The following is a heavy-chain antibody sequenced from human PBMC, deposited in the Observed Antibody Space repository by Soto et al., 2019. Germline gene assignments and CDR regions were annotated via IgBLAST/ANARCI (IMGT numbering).Heavy chain of an antibody. J-gene: IGHJ6*03. V-gene: IGHV4-39*01. CDR2: IYYSGST. Sequence: QLQLQESGPGLVKPSETLFLTCTVSGGSISSSSYYWGWIRQPPGKGLEWIGSIYYSGSTYYNPSLKSRVTISVDPSKNQFSLKLSSVTAADTAVYYCARHGVYCSSTSCYYDYYYYMDVWGKGTTVTVSS. D-gene: IGHD2-2*01. CDR1: GGSISSSSYY. CDR3: ARHGVYCSSTSCYYDYYYYMDV.